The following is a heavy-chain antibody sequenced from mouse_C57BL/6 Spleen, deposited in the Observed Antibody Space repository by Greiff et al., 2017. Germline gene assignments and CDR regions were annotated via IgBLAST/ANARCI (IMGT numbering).Heavy chain of an antibody. D-gene: IGHD1-1*01. CDR2: INPSNGGT. J-gene: IGHJ2*01. CDR3: ARGFITTVVADFDY. V-gene: IGHV1-53*01. CDR1: GYTFTSYW. Sequence: VKLQQPGTELVKPGASVKLSCKASGYTFTSYWMHWVKQRPGQGLEWIGNINPSNGGTNYNEKFKSKATLTVDKSSSTAYMQLSSLTSEDSAVYYCARGFITTVVADFDYWGQGTTLTVSS.